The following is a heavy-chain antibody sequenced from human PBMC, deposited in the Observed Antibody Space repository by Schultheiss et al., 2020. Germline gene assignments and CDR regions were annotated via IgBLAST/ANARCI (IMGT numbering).Heavy chain of an antibody. Sequence: SETLSLTCAVYGGSFSGYYWSWIRQPPGKGLEWIGYIYYSGSTNYNPSLKSRVTISVDTSKNQFSLKLSSVTAADTAVYYCARGRPSPDYYGSGSNWFDPWGQGTLVTVSS. V-gene: IGHV4-59*12. D-gene: IGHD3-10*01. CDR3: ARGRPSPDYYGSGSNWFDP. CDR2: IYYSGST. J-gene: IGHJ5*02. CDR1: GGSFSGYY.